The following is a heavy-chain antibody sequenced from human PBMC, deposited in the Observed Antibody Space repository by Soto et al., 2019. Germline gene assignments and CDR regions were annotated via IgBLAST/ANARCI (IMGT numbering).Heavy chain of an antibody. D-gene: IGHD3-9*01. J-gene: IGHJ6*02. CDR2: IYYSGST. CDR1: GGSISSYY. Sequence: SETLSLTCTVSGGSISSYYWSWIRQPPGKGLEWIGYIYYSGSTNYSPSLKSRVTISVDTSKNQFSLKLSSVTAADTAVYYCARDQFGHYDIFGTYYYYGMDVWGQGTTVTVSS. V-gene: IGHV4-59*01. CDR3: ARDQFGHYDIFGTYYYYGMDV.